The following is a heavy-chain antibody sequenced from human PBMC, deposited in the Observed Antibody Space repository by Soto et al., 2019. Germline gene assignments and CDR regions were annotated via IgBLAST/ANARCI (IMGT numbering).Heavy chain of an antibody. CDR2: IYYSGST. CDR1: GGSISSYY. CDR3: ARVQSYGDFDY. V-gene: IGHV4-59*01. Sequence: PSETLSLTCTVSGGSISSYYWSWIRQPPGKGLEWIGYIYYSGSTNYNPSLKSRFTISLDTSKNQFSLKLSSVTAADTAVYYCARVQSYGDFDYWGQGTLVTVSS. J-gene: IGHJ4*02. D-gene: IGHD3-10*01.